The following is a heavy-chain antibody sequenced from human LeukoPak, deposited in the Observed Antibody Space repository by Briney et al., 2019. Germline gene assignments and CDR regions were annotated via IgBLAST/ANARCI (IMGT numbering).Heavy chain of an antibody. J-gene: IGHJ4*02. D-gene: IGHD3-22*01. V-gene: IGHV3-11*01. CDR3: AREWDSSGFDY. CDR2: ISSRCSTI. Sequence: GRSLTLSCAAAGFTFSDYYMSWVRQAPGKGLEWVSYISSRCSTIYYTDSVKDRFTISRDNAKNSLYLQVNSLRAEDTAVYYCAREWDSSGFDYWGQGTLVSVSS. CDR1: GFTFSDYY.